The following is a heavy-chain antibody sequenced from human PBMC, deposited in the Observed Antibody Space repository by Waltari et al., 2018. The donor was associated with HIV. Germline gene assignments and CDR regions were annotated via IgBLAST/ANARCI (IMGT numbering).Heavy chain of an antibody. CDR2: ISSAGSFI. Sequence: EVQLVESGGDLVKPGGSLRLSCAASGSTFSSFTLTWVAQAPGKGLEWVSSISSAGSFIKYADSIRGRFTISRDNAENSLYLQLNSVRAEDTAVYYCAREASVSSWRTGNYYGLDVWGQGTTVTVSS. J-gene: IGHJ6*02. CDR3: AREASVSSWRTGNYYGLDV. CDR1: GSTFSSFT. V-gene: IGHV3-21*01. D-gene: IGHD6-6*01.